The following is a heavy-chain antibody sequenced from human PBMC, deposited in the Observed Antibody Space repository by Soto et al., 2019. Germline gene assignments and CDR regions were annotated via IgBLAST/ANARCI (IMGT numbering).Heavy chain of an antibody. CDR1: GFTFSSYS. J-gene: IGHJ5*02. V-gene: IGHV3-48*01. CDR3: AREYCSSTSCLNWFDP. Sequence: EVQLVESGGGLVQPGGSLRLSCAASGFTFSSYSMNWVRQAPGKGLEWVSYISSSSSTIYYVDSVKGRFTISRDNAKNSLYLQMNSLRAEDTAVYYCAREYCSSTSCLNWFDPWGQGTLVTVSS. D-gene: IGHD2-2*01. CDR2: ISSSSSTI.